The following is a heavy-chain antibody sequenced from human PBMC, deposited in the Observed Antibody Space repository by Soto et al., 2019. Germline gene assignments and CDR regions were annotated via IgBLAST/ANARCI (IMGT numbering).Heavy chain of an antibody. CDR2: INSDGSST. V-gene: IGHV3-74*01. CDR1: LFTFSSYW. Sequence: GWSLRLSCTASLFTFSSYWMHWVRQTPFKWLVWVSRINSDGSSTSYADSVKGRFTISRDNAKNTLYLQMNSLRAEDTAVYYCAKNAPTMIVVVFNPGLDYWGQGTLVTVSS. CDR3: AKNAPTMIVVVFNPGLDY. D-gene: IGHD3-22*01. J-gene: IGHJ4*02.